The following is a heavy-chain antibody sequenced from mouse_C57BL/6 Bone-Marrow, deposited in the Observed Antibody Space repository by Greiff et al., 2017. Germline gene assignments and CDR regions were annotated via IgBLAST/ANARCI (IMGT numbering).Heavy chain of an antibody. V-gene: IGHV1-11*01. J-gene: IGHJ3*01. Sequence: QVQLQQSGAELASPGASVTLSCKASGYTFTDHIMNWVKKRPGQGLEWIGRIYPVSGETNYNQKFMGKATFSVDRSSSTVYMVLNSLTSEDPAVYYCGRRPFITTVVARAYWGQGTLVTVSA. D-gene: IGHD1-1*01. CDR2: IYPVSGET. CDR1: GYTFTDHI. CDR3: GRRPFITTVVARAY.